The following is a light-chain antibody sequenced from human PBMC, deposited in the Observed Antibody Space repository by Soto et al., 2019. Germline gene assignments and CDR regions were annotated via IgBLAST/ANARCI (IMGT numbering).Light chain of an antibody. CDR2: GAS. CDR3: QQCSSWPEA. Sequence: DVVMTQSPASLSASVGERVTITCRASQSVGSYVDWYQYKPGKAPKLLIYGASTLQSGIPSRFSGRGYETEFTLTISSLEPEDFAIYYCQQCSSWPEAFGQGTKVDIK. V-gene: IGKV1-39*01. J-gene: IGKJ1*01. CDR1: QSVGSY.